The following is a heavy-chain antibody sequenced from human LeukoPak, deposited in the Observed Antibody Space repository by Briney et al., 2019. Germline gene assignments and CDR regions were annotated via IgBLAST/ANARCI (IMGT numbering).Heavy chain of an antibody. CDR1: GFTFSSYG. D-gene: IGHD6-13*01. Sequence: GGSLRLSCAASGFTFSSYGMHWVRQAPGKGLEWVTFIRYDGSNKYYADSVKGRFTISRDNSKNTLYLQMNSLRAEDTAVYYCASLGHSSSWYYYYYYMDVWGKGTTVTISS. V-gene: IGHV3-30*02. CDR2: IRYDGSNK. CDR3: ASLGHSSSWYYYYYYMDV. J-gene: IGHJ6*03.